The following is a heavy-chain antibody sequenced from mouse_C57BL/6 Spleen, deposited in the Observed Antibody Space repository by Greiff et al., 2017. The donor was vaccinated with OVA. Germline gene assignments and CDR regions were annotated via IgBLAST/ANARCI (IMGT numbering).Heavy chain of an antibody. D-gene: IGHD2-5*01. V-gene: IGHV2-2*01. J-gene: IGHJ4*01. CDR2: IWSGGST. Sequence: QVQLQQSGPGLVQPSQSLSITCTVSGFSLTSYGVHWVRQSPGKGLEWLGVIWSGGSTDYNAAFISRLSISKDNSKRQVFFKMNSLQADDTATYYCARNKNYSNYDAMDYWGQGTSVTVSA. CDR3: ARNKNYSNYDAMDY. CDR1: GFSLTSYG.